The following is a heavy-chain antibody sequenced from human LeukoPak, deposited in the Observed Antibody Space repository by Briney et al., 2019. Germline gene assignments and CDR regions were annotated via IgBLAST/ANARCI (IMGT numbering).Heavy chain of an antibody. D-gene: IGHD3-10*02. Sequence: GGSLRLSCAASGFTFSSYEMNWVRQAPGKGLEWVSYISSSGSTIYYADSVKGRFTISRDNAKNSLYLQMNSLRAEDTAIYYCAELGITMIGGVWGKGTTVTISS. CDR2: ISSSGSTI. V-gene: IGHV3-48*03. J-gene: IGHJ6*04. CDR1: GFTFSSYE. CDR3: AELGITMIGGV.